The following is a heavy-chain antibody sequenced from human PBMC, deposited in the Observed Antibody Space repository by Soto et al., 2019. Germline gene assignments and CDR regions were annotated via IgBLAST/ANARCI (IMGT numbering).Heavy chain of an antibody. CDR2: IIPIFGTA. CDR1: GGTFSSYA. CDR3: ARRYCSGGSCYYIFDY. V-gene: IGHV1-69*13. D-gene: IGHD2-15*01. Sequence: ASVKVSCKASGGTFSSYAISWVRQAPGQGLEWMGGIIPIFGTANYAQKFQGRVTITADESTSTAYMELSSPRSEDTAVYYCARRYCSGGSCYYIFDYWGQGTLVTVSS. J-gene: IGHJ4*02.